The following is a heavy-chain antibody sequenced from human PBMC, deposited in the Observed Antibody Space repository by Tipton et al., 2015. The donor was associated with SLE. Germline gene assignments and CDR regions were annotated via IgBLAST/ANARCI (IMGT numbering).Heavy chain of an antibody. CDR2: IIHSGVT. V-gene: IGHV4-34*12. CDR1: GESFNGYF. Sequence: GLVKPSQTLSLTCAVYGESFNGYFWTWIRQPPGKGLEWIAEIIHSGVTNYNPSLRSRVTISVDMSKNQVSLKLSSVTAADTAVYYCARDSQTVAGTFDSWGQGTLVIVSA. J-gene: IGHJ4*02. D-gene: IGHD6-19*01. CDR3: ARDSQTVAGTFDS.